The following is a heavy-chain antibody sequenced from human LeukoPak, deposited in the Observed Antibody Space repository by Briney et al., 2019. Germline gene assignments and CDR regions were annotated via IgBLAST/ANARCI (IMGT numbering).Heavy chain of an antibody. CDR2: IYYSGST. Sequence: SETLSLTCIVTGGSISSSSYYWGWSRQSPGKGLEWIGSIYYSGSTYYNPSLKSRVTISVDTSTNQFSLKLSSVTAADTAVYYCASQPYYDILTGYSHFDYWGQGTLVTVSS. J-gene: IGHJ4*02. CDR1: GGSISSSSYY. V-gene: IGHV4-39*01. CDR3: ASQPYYDILTGYSHFDY. D-gene: IGHD3-9*01.